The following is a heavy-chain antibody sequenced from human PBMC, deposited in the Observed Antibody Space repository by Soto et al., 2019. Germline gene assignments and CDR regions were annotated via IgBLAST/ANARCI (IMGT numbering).Heavy chain of an antibody. Sequence: SETLSLTCAVSSGSISSSNWWSWVRQPPGKGLEWIGEIYHSGSTNYNPSLKSRVTTSVDKSKNQFSLKLSSVTAADTAVYYCAREPSTEYCSGGSCYPLWGQGTLVTAPQ. CDR2: IYHSGST. D-gene: IGHD2-15*01. CDR3: AREPSTEYCSGGSCYPL. V-gene: IGHV4-4*02. CDR1: SGSISSSNW. J-gene: IGHJ4*02.